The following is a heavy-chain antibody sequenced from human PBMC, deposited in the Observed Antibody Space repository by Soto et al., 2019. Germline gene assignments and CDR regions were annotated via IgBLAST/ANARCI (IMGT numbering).Heavy chain of an antibody. V-gene: IGHV1-8*01. CDR1: GYTFTSYD. CDR3: ARRAETNCWHDFGADKYYFDF. J-gene: IGHJ4*02. Sequence: QVQLVQSGAEVRKPGASVKVSCEASGYTFTSYDIYWVRQATGQVLEWMGWMNPNTGNSGYAQKFQGRVTMTSDTYKSQAHMEAGSLRSEDTAVYYCARRAETNCWHDFGADKYYFDFWGPGTLVTVSS. CDR2: MNPNTGNS. D-gene: IGHD3-3*01.